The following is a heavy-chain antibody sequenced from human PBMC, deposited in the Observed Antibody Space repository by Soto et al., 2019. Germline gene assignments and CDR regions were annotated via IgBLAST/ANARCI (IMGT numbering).Heavy chain of an antibody. D-gene: IGHD5-18*01. CDR3: ARSYSYGSYWYFDL. J-gene: IGHJ2*01. CDR2: ITVNNANT. CDR1: GFTFTSYG. Sequence: ASVKVSCKASGFTFTSYGITWVRQAPGQGLEWMGWITVNNANTHYAERLQGRVTMTTDTSTSTAYMELWRLRSDDTAMYYCARSYSYGSYWYFDLWGRGTLVTVSS. V-gene: IGHV1-18*04.